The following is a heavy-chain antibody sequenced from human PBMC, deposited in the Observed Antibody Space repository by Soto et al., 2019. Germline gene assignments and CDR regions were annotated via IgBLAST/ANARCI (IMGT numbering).Heavy chain of an antibody. CDR2: IYWDDDK. Sequence: QITLKESGPTLVKPTQTLTLTCTFSGFSLSSTRMAVGWIRQPPGKALEWLALIYWDDDKRYSPFLKSRLNITTDTSKSQVVITMSNMDPVDTAKYYCAHIVVAGLGYYFYYWGQGTLVTVSS. D-gene: IGHD6-19*01. J-gene: IGHJ4*02. CDR1: GFSLSSTRMA. V-gene: IGHV2-5*02. CDR3: AHIVVAGLGYYFYY.